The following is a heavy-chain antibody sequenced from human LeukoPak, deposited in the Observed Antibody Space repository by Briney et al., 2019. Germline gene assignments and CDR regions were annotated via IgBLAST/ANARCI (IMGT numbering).Heavy chain of an antibody. V-gene: IGHV4-34*01. D-gene: IGHD3-3*01. CDR3: ARSLYKNYDFWSGSSEADYYYYGMDV. J-gene: IGHJ6*02. CDR2: INHSGST. Sequence: NPSETLSLTCAAYGGSFSGYYWSWIRQPPGKGLEWIGEINHSGSTNYNPSLKSRVTISVDTSKNQFSLKLSSVTAADTAVYYCARSLYKNYDFWSGSSEADYYYYGMDVWGQGTTVTVSS. CDR1: GGSFSGYY.